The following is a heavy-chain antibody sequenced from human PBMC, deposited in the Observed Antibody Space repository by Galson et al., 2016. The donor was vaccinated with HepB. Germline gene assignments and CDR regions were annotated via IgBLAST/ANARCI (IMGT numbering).Heavy chain of an antibody. J-gene: IGHJ3*02. CDR3: ARAWTYDDTFDI. CDR2: ISTKNGDT. CDR1: GYTFTTHG. D-gene: IGHD3-3*01. Sequence: SVKVSCKARGYTFTTHGITWVRQAPGQGLEWLGWISTKNGDTRYAQTVQGRRTMTTDTSTRTIYMEQRSLSSDDTAVYYCARAWTYDDTFDIWGQGTMVTVPS. V-gene: IGHV1-18*01.